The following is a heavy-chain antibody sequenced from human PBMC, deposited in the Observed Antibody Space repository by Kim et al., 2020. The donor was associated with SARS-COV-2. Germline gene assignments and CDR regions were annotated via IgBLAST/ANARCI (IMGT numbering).Heavy chain of an antibody. J-gene: IGHJ4*02. CDR3: AREGYDTFD. Sequence: SYIYYADSVKGRFTISRDNAKNSLYLQMNSLRAEDTAVYYCAREGYDTFDWGQGTLVTVSS. D-gene: IGHD3-3*01. CDR2: SYI. V-gene: IGHV3-21*01.